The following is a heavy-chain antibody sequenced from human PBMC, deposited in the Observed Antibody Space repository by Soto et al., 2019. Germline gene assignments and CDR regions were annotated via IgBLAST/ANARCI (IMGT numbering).Heavy chain of an antibody. D-gene: IGHD2-21*02. CDR1: GFTFRNFG. CDR2: ISYDGTNK. Sequence: LRLSCAASGFTFRNFGMHWVRQAPGKGLEWVAVISYDGTNKYYADSVKGRFTISRDNSKNTLYLQINSLRAEDTAVYYCAKAVPPFVVVTASDYWGQGTLVTVFS. CDR3: AKAVPPFVVVTASDY. J-gene: IGHJ4*02. V-gene: IGHV3-30*18.